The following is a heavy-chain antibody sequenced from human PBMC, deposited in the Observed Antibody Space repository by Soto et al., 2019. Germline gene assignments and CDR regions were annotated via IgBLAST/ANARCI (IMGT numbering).Heavy chain of an antibody. CDR3: AREGVTADAFDI. CDR2: ISWNSGSI. CDR1: GFTFDDYA. J-gene: IGHJ3*02. V-gene: IGHV3-9*01. Sequence: DVQLVESGGGLVQPGRSLRLSCAASGFTFDDYAMHWVRQAPGKGLEWVSGISWNSGSIGYADSVKGRFTISRDNAKNSLYLQMNSLRAEDTALYYCAREGVTADAFDIWGQGTMVTVSS. D-gene: IGHD2-21*02.